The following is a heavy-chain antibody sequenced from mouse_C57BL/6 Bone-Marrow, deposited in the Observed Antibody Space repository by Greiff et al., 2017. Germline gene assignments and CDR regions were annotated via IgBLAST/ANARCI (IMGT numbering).Heavy chain of an antibody. CDR3: ARSGVTKNYYAMDY. Sequence: VQGVESGAELARPGASVKLSCKASGYTFTSYGISWVKQRTGQGLEWIGEIYPRSGNTYYNEKFKGKATLTADKSSSTAYMELRSLTSEDSAVYFCARSGVTKNYYAMDYWGQGTSVTVSS. D-gene: IGHD2-2*01. CDR1: GYTFTSYG. CDR2: IYPRSGNT. V-gene: IGHV1-81*01. J-gene: IGHJ4*01.